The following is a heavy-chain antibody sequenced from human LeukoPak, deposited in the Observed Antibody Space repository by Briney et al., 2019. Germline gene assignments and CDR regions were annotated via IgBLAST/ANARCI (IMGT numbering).Heavy chain of an antibody. CDR1: GYSISSSNR. CDR3: ARRQTIDYYFDY. V-gene: IGHV4-28*01. Sequence: SETLSLTCAVSGYSISSSNRWGWIRQPPGRGLEWIGYIYYSGSTYYNPSLKSRVTMSVDTSKNQFSLKLSSVTAVDTAVYYCARRQTIDYYFDYWGQGTLVTVSS. J-gene: IGHJ4*02. D-gene: IGHD4/OR15-4a*01. CDR2: IYYSGST.